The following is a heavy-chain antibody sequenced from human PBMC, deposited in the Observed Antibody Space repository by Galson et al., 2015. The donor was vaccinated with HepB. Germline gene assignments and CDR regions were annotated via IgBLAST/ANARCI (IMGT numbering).Heavy chain of an antibody. CDR1: GFTFSDYY. J-gene: IGHJ6*02. CDR3: ARDRVVVAATAYYYGMDV. CDR2: ISSSSSYT. D-gene: IGHD2-15*01. Sequence: SLRLSCAASGFTFSDYYMSWIRQAPGKGLEWVSYISSSSSYTNYADSVKGRFTISRDNAKNSLYLQMNSLRAEDTAVYYCARDRVVVAATAYYYGMDVWGQGTTVTVSS. V-gene: IGHV3-11*06.